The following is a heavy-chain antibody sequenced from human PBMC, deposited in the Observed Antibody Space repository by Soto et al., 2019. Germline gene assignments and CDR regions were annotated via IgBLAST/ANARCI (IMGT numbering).Heavy chain of an antibody. Sequence: PSETLSLTCTVSGGSISSYYWSWIRQPAGKGLEWIGRIYTSGSTNYNPSLKSRVTMSVDTSKNQFSLKLSSVTAADTAVYYCARSSPKYCSSTSCYDYWGQGTLVTVSS. CDR2: IYTSGST. J-gene: IGHJ4*02. CDR1: GGSISSYY. V-gene: IGHV4-4*07. D-gene: IGHD2-2*01. CDR3: ARSSPKYCSSTSCYDY.